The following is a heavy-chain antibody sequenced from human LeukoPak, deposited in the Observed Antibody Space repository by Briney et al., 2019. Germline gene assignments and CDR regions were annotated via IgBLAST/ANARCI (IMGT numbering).Heavy chain of an antibody. D-gene: IGHD2-2*01. CDR2: IWFDGSNK. J-gene: IGHJ6*03. Sequence: PGKSLRLSCAASGFTFSTYGMHWVRQAPGKGLEWVAAIWFDGSNKYSADSVRGRFTISRDNSKNTLYLQMNSLRAEDTAVYYCAKSGYCSSTSCYFYYYMDVWGKGTTVTVSS. V-gene: IGHV3-33*06. CDR1: GFTFSTYG. CDR3: AKSGYCSSTSCYFYYYMDV.